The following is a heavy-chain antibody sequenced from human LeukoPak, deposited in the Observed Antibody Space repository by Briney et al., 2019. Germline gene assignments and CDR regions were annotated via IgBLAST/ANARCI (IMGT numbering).Heavy chain of an antibody. CDR2: IYPGDSDT. V-gene: IGHV5-51*01. D-gene: IGHD6-13*01. CDR3: ARQRSSSWYKGAFDI. CDR1: GYSFTSYW. Sequence: GESLKISCKGSGYSFTSYWIGWVRQMPGKGLEWMGIIYPGDSDTRYSPSFQGQVTISADKSISTAYLQWSSLKASDTAMYYCARQRSSSWYKGAFDIWGQGTMVTVSS. J-gene: IGHJ3*02.